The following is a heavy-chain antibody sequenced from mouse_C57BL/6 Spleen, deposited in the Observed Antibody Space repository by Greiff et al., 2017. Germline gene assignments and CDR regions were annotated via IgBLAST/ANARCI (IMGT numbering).Heavy chain of an antibody. CDR1: GFTFSDYY. V-gene: IGHV5-12*01. Sequence: DVMLVESGGGLVQPGGSLKLSCAASGFTFSDYYMYWVRQTPEKRLEWVAYISNGGGSTSYTDTVKGRFTISRDNAKNTLYLQTSRLKSEDTAMYYCARRGSSGNYFDYWGQGTTLTVSS. D-gene: IGHD1-1*01. CDR2: ISNGGGST. J-gene: IGHJ2*01. CDR3: ARRGSSGNYFDY.